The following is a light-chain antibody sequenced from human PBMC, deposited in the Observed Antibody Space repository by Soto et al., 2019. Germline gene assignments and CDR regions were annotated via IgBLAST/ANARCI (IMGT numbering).Light chain of an antibody. V-gene: IGLV2-14*01. J-gene: IGLJ1*01. CDR3: SSYSFTHSLYV. CDR2: EVS. Sequence: QSALTQPASVSGSPGQSITISCTGTSSDVGGYNYVSWYQQHPGKAPKLMIYEVSNRPSGVHPPFPRSESAYTAPLTIYGLQAEDEADYYCSSYSFTHSLYVVGTGTKV. CDR1: SSDVGGYNY.